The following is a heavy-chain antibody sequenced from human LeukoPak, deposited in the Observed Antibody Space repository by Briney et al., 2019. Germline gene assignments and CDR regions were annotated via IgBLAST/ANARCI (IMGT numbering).Heavy chain of an antibody. Sequence: SETLSLTCTASGGSISSYYWSWIRQPPGKGLEWIGYMYYSGSTNYNPSLKSRVTISVDTSKNQFSLKLSSVTAADTAVYYCARGGLSYYYMDVWGKGTTVTVSS. CDR2: MYYSGST. CDR3: ARGGLSYYYMDV. J-gene: IGHJ6*03. V-gene: IGHV4-59*01. CDR1: GGSISSYY.